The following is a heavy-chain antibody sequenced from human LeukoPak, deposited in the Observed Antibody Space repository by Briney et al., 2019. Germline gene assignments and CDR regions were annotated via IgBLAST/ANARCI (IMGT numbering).Heavy chain of an antibody. CDR3: IKSSGDWH. CDR2: ISTNTDGGTE. V-gene: IGHV3-15*01. J-gene: IGHJ4*02. CDR1: VFTFSHAW. Sequence: PGGALRLSCTTSVFTFSHAWMTWGRQAPGKGREWVGRISTNTDGGTEEYAATVKGRFTISRDDSKNTLYLQMNSLKTEDTAVYYCIKSSGDWHWGQGTLVTVSS. D-gene: IGHD2-21*02.